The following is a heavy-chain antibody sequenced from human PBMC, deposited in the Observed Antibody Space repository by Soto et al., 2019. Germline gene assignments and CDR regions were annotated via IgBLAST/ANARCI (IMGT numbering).Heavy chain of an antibody. CDR3: ARVYCSGGSCYSIDY. V-gene: IGHV1-3*01. J-gene: IGHJ4*02. CDR1: GYTFTSYA. D-gene: IGHD2-15*01. Sequence: ASVKVSCKASGYTFTSYAMHWVRQAPGQGLEWMGWINAGNGNTKYSQKFQGRVTITRDTSASTAYMELSSLRSEDTAVYYCARVYCSGGSCYSIDYWGQGTLVTVSS. CDR2: INAGNGNT.